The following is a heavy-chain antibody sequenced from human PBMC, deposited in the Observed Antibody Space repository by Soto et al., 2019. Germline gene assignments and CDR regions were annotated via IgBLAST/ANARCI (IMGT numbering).Heavy chain of an antibody. CDR2: ISYDGSNK. CDR3: ARNTYRSSPPFDY. D-gene: IGHD6-13*01. CDR1: GFNFSNYA. Sequence: PGGSLRLSCAASGFNFSNYAMHWVRQAPGKGLEWVAVISYDGSNKNYADSVKGRFTISRDNSKNTLYLQMNSLKAEDTAVYYCARNTYRSSPPFDYWGQRTVVTVSS. V-gene: IGHV3-30-3*01. J-gene: IGHJ4*02.